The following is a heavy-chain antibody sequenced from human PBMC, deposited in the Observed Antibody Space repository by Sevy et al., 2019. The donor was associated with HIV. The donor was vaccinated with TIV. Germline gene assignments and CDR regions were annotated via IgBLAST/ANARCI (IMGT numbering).Heavy chain of an antibody. V-gene: IGHV1-24*01. CDR2: FDPEDGET. Sequence: ASVKVSCKVSGYTLTELSMHWVRQAPGKGLEWRGGFDPEDGETIYAQKFQGRVTMTEDTSTDTAYMELSSLRPEDTAVYYCANLVAATPNAFDIWGQGTMVTVSS. J-gene: IGHJ3*02. CDR3: ANLVAATPNAFDI. CDR1: GYTLTELS. D-gene: IGHD2-15*01.